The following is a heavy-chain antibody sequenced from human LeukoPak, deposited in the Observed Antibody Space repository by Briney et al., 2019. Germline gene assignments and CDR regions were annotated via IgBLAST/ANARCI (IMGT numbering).Heavy chain of an antibody. V-gene: IGHV3-23*01. D-gene: IGHD4-17*01. CDR2: ISGSGGST. CDR1: GFTFSNHG. CDR3: AKEVAYGDYILGWYFDL. Sequence: GGSLRLSCAASGFTFSNHGMSWVRQAPGKGLEWVSAISGSGGSTDYADSVKGRFTISRDNSKNTLYLQMNSLRAEDTAVYYCAKEVAYGDYILGWYFDLWGRGTLVTVSS. J-gene: IGHJ2*01.